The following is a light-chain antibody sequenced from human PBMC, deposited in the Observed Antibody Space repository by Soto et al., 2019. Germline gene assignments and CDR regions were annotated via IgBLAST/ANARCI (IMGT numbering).Light chain of an antibody. CDR1: QSITSN. CDR3: QKYHDYSA. J-gene: IGKJ4*02. Sequence: IVMTQSPATISVSPGERVTLSCRASQSITSNLAWYQQKPGQAPRLLIYGASTRATGIPARFSGSGSGTEFTLTISSLQSEDFGVYYCQKYHDYSAFGGGTKVEIK. CDR2: GAS. V-gene: IGKV3-15*01.